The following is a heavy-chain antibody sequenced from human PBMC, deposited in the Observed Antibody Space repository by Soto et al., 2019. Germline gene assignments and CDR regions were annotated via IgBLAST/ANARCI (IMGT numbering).Heavy chain of an antibody. D-gene: IGHD2-2*01. Sequence: GGSLRLSCAASGFTFRSFGLHWVRQAPGKGLEWVALISHDGSSTYYADSVRDRFTISRDNFKNTLFLQMNSLRAEDTAVYYCAIPPLRSSSVESRDSWGQGTLVTVSS. CDR1: GFTFRSFG. CDR2: ISHDGSST. CDR3: AIPPLRSSSVESRDS. V-gene: IGHV3-30*03. J-gene: IGHJ4*02.